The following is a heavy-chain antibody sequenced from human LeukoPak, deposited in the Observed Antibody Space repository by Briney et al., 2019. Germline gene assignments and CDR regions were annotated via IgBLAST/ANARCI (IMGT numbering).Heavy chain of an antibody. CDR3: ARGGPYSYGSQPHDY. J-gene: IGHJ4*02. Sequence: PSETLSLTCTVSGGSISSSSYYWGWIRQPPGKGLEWIGSIYYSGSTYYNPSLKSRVTISVDTSKNQFSLKLSSVTAADTAVYYCARGGPYSYGSQPHDYWGQGTLVTVSS. V-gene: IGHV4-39*01. D-gene: IGHD5-18*01. CDR1: GGSISSSSYY. CDR2: IYYSGST.